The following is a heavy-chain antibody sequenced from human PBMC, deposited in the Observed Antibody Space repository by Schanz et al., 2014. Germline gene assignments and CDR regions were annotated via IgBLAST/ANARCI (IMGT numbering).Heavy chain of an antibody. D-gene: IGHD4-17*01. CDR3: ARGYGDSPTDF. V-gene: IGHV1-2*04. CDR1: GYTFVSYS. Sequence: QVQLVQSGAEVKKPGASVKVSCKASGYTFVSYSMHWVRQAPGQGLEWMGWMNPNSGTTNYAQKFQGWVTMTTDTSTGTAYMELRSLRSDDTALYYCARGYGDSPTDFWGQGTLVTVSS. J-gene: IGHJ4*02. CDR2: MNPNSGTT.